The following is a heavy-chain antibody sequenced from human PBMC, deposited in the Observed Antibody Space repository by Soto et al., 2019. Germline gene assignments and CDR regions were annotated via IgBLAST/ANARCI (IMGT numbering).Heavy chain of an antibody. D-gene: IGHD3-22*01. CDR3: AHSDTSGYYSKTFDF. CDR2: IYGNDDK. V-gene: IGHV2-5*01. CDR1: GFSLSGTSVG. Sequence: QITLKESGPALVNPTHTLTLTCSFSGFSLSGTSVGVGWIRQPPGKALEWLTLIYGNDDKRYSPSLKSRLTITKDTSKNLVVLSRTNMDPVDTATYYCAHSDTSGYYSKTFDFWGQVTLVTVSS. J-gene: IGHJ4*02.